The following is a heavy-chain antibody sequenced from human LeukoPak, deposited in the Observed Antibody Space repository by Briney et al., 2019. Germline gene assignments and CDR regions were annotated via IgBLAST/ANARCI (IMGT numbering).Heavy chain of an antibody. CDR1: GGSLSSYY. D-gene: IGHD3-22*01. CDR2: IYTSVST. Sequence: SQTLSLTCTVSGGSLSSYYWSWIRQPAGQGLEWIGRIYTSVSTTYNPSLQSRVTMSVDTSKNQFSLKLSSVTAADTAVYYCARDRVVVTSYYFDYWGQGTLVTVS. J-gene: IGHJ4*02. CDR3: ARDRVVVTSYYFDY. V-gene: IGHV4-4*07.